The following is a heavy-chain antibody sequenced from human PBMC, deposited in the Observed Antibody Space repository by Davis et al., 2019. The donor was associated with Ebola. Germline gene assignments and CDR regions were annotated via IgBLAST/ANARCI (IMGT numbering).Heavy chain of an antibody. D-gene: IGHD5-12*01. CDR2: IRYDGSNK. J-gene: IGHJ6*04. Sequence: GGSLRLSCAASGFTFSSYGMHWVRQAPGKGLEWVAFIRYDGSNKYYADSVKGRFTISRDNSKNTLYLQMNSLRAEDTAVYYCAKARGYSGYDWDVYYYGMDVWGKGTTVTVSS. CDR3: AKARGYSGYDWDVYYYGMDV. V-gene: IGHV3-30*02. CDR1: GFTFSSYG.